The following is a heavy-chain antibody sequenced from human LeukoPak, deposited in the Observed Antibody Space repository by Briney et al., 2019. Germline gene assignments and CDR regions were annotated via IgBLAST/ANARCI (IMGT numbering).Heavy chain of an antibody. J-gene: IGHJ4*02. V-gene: IGHV3-64*02. CDR3: ARWESTSCYDY. CDR2: IGTNGGNT. D-gene: IGHD2-2*01. Sequence: GGSLRLSCAASGFTFSTYAMHWVRQAPGKGLEYVSAIGTNGGNTYYADSVRGRFTISRDNSKNTLFLQMGSLRADDMAGYYCARWESTSCYDYWGQGTLVTVSS. CDR1: GFTFSTYA.